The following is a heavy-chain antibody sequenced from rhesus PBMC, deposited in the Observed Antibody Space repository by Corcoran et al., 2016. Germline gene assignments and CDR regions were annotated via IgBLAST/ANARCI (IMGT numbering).Heavy chain of an antibody. J-gene: IGHJ5-1*01. D-gene: IGHD6-13*01. CDR3: AKGEAGDRFDV. CDR1: GFTFSSYG. Sequence: EVQLVETGGGLVQPGGSLRLSCAASGFTFSSYGMSWGRQAPGKGLEWGSGICYTGGSTYYADSVKGRFTISRDNSKNTLSLQMNSLRAEDTAVYYCAKGEAGDRFDVWGAGVLVTVSS. V-gene: IGHV3S5*01. CDR2: ICYTGGST.